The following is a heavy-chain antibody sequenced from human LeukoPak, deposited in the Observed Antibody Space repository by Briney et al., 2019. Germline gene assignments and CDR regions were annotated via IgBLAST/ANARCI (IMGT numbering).Heavy chain of an antibody. CDR1: GASISSHY. CDR3: ARVLAIFGLDTTDFYMDV. D-gene: IGHD3/OR15-3a*01. J-gene: IGHJ6*03. CDR2: TSGSI. Sequence: PSETLSLTCAVSGASISSHYWSWIRQPPGKGLEWIGYTSGSISDNPSLKSRVAVSVDPSQNQVSLSLTSVTAADTAGYYCARVLAIFGLDTTDFYMDVWGKGTTVTVSS. V-gene: IGHV4-59*11.